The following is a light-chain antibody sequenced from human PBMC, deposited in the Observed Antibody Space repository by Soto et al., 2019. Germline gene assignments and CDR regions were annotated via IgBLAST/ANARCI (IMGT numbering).Light chain of an antibody. V-gene: IGKV3D-20*02. J-gene: IGKJ4*02. CDR3: QLRTNWPSLT. Sequence: EIVLTQSPGTLSLSPGDRATLSCRASQTVSNNYLAWCQQKPGQAPRVIMYGASRRATGIPDRFSGGGYGTDFTLTISRLEPEDFAVYYCQLRTNWPSLTFGGGTKVDIK. CDR1: QTVSNNY. CDR2: GAS.